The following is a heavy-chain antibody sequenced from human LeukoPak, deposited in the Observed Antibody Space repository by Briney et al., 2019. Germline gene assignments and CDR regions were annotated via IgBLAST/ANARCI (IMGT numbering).Heavy chain of an antibody. J-gene: IGHJ4*02. CDR1: GYTFTSYA. Sequence: ASVKVSCKASGYTFTSYAMHWVRQAPGQRLEWMGWINAGNGNTKYSQKFQGRVTITRDTSASTAYMELSSLRSEDTAVYYCARDLVAVAGRPLRYWGQGTLVTVSS. CDR2: INAGNGNT. CDR3: ARDLVAVAGRPLRY. V-gene: IGHV1-3*01. D-gene: IGHD6-19*01.